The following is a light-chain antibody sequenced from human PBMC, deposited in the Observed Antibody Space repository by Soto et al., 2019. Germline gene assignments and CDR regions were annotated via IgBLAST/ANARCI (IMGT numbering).Light chain of an antibody. CDR2: WAS. Sequence: DFVMTQSPDSLAVSLGERATINCKSSQSVLSSSNNKNYLTWCQQKPGQPPKLLIYWASTRESGVPDRFSGSGSGTDFTLTISSLQAEDVAFYYCQQHYSAPPAFGGGTKVELK. CDR3: QQHYSAPPA. CDR1: QSVLSSSNNKNY. V-gene: IGKV4-1*01. J-gene: IGKJ4*01.